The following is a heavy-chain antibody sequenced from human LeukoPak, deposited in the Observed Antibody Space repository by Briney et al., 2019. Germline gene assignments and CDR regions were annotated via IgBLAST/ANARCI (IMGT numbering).Heavy chain of an antibody. Sequence: SETLSLTCTVSGDSISSGAYCWSWIRRHPEKGLEWIGYMYNSGRTYYNPSLESRVTISVDTSKNQFSLRLSSVTAADTAVYYCARVASGNYRFDPWGQGTLVTVSS. CDR3: ARVASGNYRFDP. V-gene: IGHV4-31*03. D-gene: IGHD1-26*01. CDR1: GDSISSGAYC. CDR2: MYNSGRT. J-gene: IGHJ5*02.